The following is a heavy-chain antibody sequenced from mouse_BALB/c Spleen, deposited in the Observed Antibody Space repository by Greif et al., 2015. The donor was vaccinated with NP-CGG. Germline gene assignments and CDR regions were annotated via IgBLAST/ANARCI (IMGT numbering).Heavy chain of an antibody. V-gene: IGHV5-12-2*01. CDR3: ARHEVTTVVAPAVDY. CDR1: GFTFSSYT. CDR2: ISNGGGST. Sequence: VKLVESGGGLVQPGGSLKLSCAASGFTFSSYTMSWVRQTPEKRLEWVAYISNGGGSTYYPDTVKGRFTISRDNAKNTLSLQMSSLKSEDTAMYYCARHEVTTVVAPAVDYWGQGTTLTVSS. D-gene: IGHD1-1*01. J-gene: IGHJ2*01.